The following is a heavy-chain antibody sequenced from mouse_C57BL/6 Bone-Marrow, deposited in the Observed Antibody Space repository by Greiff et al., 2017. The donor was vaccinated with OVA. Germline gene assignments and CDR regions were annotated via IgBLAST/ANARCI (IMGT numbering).Heavy chain of an antibody. D-gene: IGHD1-1*01. J-gene: IGHJ4*01. V-gene: IGHV1-80*01. CDR2: IYPGDGDT. CDR1: GYAFSSYW. Sequence: VKLMESGAELVKPGASVKISCKASGYAFSSYWMNWVKQRPGKGLEWIGQIYPGDGDTNYNGKFKGKATLTADKSSSTAYMQLSSLTSEDSAVYFCARPPYYYGSSGGAMDYWGQGTSVTVSS. CDR3: ARPPYYYGSSGGAMDY.